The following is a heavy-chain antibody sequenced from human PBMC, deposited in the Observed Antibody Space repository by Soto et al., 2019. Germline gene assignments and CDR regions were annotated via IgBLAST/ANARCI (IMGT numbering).Heavy chain of an antibody. V-gene: IGHV3-23*01. D-gene: IGHD3-3*01. CDR2: ITANGDST. J-gene: IGHJ6*02. CDR3: ARGGPITIFGVVINLASDINYYYYGMDV. CDR1: GFTFSGYA. Sequence: GGSLRLSCAASGFTFSGYAMSWVRQAPGKGLEWVSSITANGDSTYYADFVRGRFTISRDNSKHTLFLQLNILGVDDTAVYYCARGGPITIFGVVINLASDINYYYYGMDVWGQGTTVTVS.